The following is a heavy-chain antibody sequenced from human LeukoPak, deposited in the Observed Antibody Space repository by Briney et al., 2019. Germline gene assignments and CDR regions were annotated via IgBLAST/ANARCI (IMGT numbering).Heavy chain of an antibody. CDR3: ARDPGGGAMDV. D-gene: IGHD2-21*01. J-gene: IGHJ6*02. Sequence: GGSLRLSCAASGFTFSNYAMSWVRQAPGKGLEWVSSISSGSSYIYYADSVKGRFAISRDNAKNSLYLQMHSLRAEDTAVYYCARDPGGGAMDVWGQGTTVTVSS. V-gene: IGHV3-21*01. CDR1: GFTFSNYA. CDR2: ISSGSSYI.